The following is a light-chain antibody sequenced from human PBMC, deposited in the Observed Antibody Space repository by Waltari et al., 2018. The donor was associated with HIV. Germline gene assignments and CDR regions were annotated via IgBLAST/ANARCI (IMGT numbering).Light chain of an antibody. CDR3: ATWDSGLSAGV. V-gene: IGLV1-51*01. CDR1: SSNIGYNY. J-gene: IGLJ2*01. CDR2: DTN. Sequence: QSVLTQPPSVSATPGQKVTISCSGSSSNIGYNYVFWYQQLPGTAPKLLICDTNKRPYGLPDRLSGYKSGTSATMGITVRQTGDEADYYCATWDSGLSAGVVGGGTKLTVL.